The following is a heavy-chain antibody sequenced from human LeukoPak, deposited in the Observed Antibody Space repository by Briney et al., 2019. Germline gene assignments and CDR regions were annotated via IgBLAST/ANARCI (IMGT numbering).Heavy chain of an antibody. J-gene: IGHJ4*02. D-gene: IGHD3-10*01. CDR1: GGSITSGGYY. V-gene: IGHV4-31*03. CDR3: ARSFGESYFDY. CDR2: ISYSGNT. Sequence: SETLSLTCTVSGGSITSGGYYWSWIRQHPGKGLEWIGYISYSGNTYYNPSLKSRLTISVDTSKNQFSLKLSSVTAADTAVYYCARSFGESYFDYWGQGILVTVSS.